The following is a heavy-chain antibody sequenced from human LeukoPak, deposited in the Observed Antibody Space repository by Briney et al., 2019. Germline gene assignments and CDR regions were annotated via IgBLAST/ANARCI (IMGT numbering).Heavy chain of an antibody. D-gene: IGHD3-10*02. CDR2: ISSSGSTI. V-gene: IGHV3-48*03. Sequence: GGSLKLSCAASGFTFSGYEMNWVRQAPGKGLEWVSYISSSGSTIYYADSVKGRFTISRDNAKNSLYLQMNSLRAEDTAVYYCAELGITMIGGVWGKGTTVTISS. J-gene: IGHJ6*04. CDR3: AELGITMIGGV. CDR1: GFTFSGYE.